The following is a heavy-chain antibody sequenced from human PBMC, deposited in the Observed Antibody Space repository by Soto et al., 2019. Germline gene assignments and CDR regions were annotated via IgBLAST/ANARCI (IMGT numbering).Heavy chain of an antibody. V-gene: IGHV2-5*02. Sequence: QITLKETGPTLVKPTQTLTLTCTFSAFSLSTTGVGVGWIRQSPGKALEWLALIYWDDDKRYSPSLKNRLTITKDTSKNQVVLTMTNMDPVDTATYFGAHTTLTTLTFDSWGPGTLVTVSS. CDR1: AFSLSTTGVG. CDR2: IYWDDDK. J-gene: IGHJ4*02. D-gene: IGHD4-17*01. CDR3: AHTTLTTLTFDS.